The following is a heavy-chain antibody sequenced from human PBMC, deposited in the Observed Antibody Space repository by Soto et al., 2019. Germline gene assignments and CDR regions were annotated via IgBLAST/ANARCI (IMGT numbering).Heavy chain of an antibody. Sequence: SQTLSLTCAISGDSVSSNSAAWNWIRQSPSRGLEWLGRTYYRSKWYNDYAVSVKSRITINPDTSKNQSSLQLNSVTPEDTAVYYCAREGVVPAANYYYDGMDVWGQGTTVTVSS. D-gene: IGHD2-2*01. CDR2: TYYRSKWYN. V-gene: IGHV6-1*01. J-gene: IGHJ6*02. CDR3: AREGVVPAANYYYDGMDV. CDR1: GDSVSSNSAA.